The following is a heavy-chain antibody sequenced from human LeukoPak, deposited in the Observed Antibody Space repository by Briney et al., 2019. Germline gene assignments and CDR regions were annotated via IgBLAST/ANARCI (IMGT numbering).Heavy chain of an antibody. CDR1: GDSVSSNSAA. CDR2: TYYRSKWYN. J-gene: IGHJ5*02. CDR3: AISPRYDFWSGYAVLDWFDP. D-gene: IGHD3-3*01. Sequence: SQTLSLTCAISGDSVSSNSAAWNWIRQSPSRGPEWLGRTYYRSKWYNDYAVSVKSRITINPDTSKNQFSLQLNSVTPEDTAVYYCAISPRYDFWSGYAVLDWFDPWGQGTLVTVSS. V-gene: IGHV6-1*01.